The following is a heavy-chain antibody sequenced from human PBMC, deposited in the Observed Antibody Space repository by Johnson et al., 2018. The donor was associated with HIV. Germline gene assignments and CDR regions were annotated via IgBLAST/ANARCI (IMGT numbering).Heavy chain of an antibody. Sequence: VQLVESGGGVVRPGGSLRLSCAASGFTFDDYGMTWVRQAPGKGLEWVSAISGSGGSTYYADSVKGRFTISRDNSKNTLYLQMNSLRAEDTAVYYCAKSDSGYDAFDIWGQGTMVTVSS. J-gene: IGHJ3*02. V-gene: IGHV3-23*04. CDR2: ISGSGGST. CDR1: GFTFDDYG. D-gene: IGHD5-12*01. CDR3: AKSDSGYDAFDI.